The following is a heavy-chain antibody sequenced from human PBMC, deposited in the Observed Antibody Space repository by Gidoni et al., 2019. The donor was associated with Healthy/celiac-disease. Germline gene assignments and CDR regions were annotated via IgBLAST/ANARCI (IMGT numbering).Heavy chain of an antibody. J-gene: IGHJ3*02. Sequence: QVQPGQSGAEGKKAGSPVKVTCKASGGTFSRYAISWGRQAPGQGLEWMGGVIPIFGTANYAQKFQGRVTITADKSTSTAYMELSSLRSEDTAVYYCARDAVDERITIFGVVIIEGGHAFDIWGQGTMVTVSS. V-gene: IGHV1-69*06. CDR3: ARDAVDERITIFGVVIIEGGHAFDI. CDR1: GGTFSRYA. D-gene: IGHD3-3*01. CDR2: VIPIFGTA.